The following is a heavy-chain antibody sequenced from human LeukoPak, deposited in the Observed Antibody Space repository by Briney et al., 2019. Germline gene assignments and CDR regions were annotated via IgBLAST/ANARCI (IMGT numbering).Heavy chain of an antibody. V-gene: IGHV3-48*02. J-gene: IGHJ4*02. Sequence: GGSLRLSRAASGFTFSSYSMDWVRQAPGKGLEWVSYISSRSSTISYADSVKGRFTISRDNAKNSVYLQMNSLRDEDTAVYYCARDQDYAFDYWGQGTPVTVSS. CDR2: ISSRSSTI. D-gene: IGHD4-17*01. CDR3: ARDQDYAFDY. CDR1: GFTFSSYS.